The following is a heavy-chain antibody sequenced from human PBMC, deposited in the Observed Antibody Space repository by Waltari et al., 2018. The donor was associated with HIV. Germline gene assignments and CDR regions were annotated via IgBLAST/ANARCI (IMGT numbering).Heavy chain of an antibody. CDR2: IYYSGST. Sequence: QVQLQESGPGLVKPSETLSLTCTVSGGSVSSGSYYWSWIRQPPGQGLEWIGYIYYSGSTNYNPSLKSRVTISVDTSKNQFSLKLSSVTAADTAVYYCARDPDDSSGYYRYYYGMDVWGQGTTVTVSS. J-gene: IGHJ6*02. CDR3: ARDPDDSSGYYRYYYGMDV. D-gene: IGHD3-22*01. V-gene: IGHV4-61*01. CDR1: GGSVSSGSYY.